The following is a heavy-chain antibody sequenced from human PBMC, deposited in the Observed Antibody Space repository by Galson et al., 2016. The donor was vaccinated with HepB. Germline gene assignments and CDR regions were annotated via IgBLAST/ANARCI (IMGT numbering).Heavy chain of an antibody. V-gene: IGHV1-46*01. CDR3: ARSYYMSTEGYRPFDS. CDR2: INPSGGST. J-gene: IGHJ4*02. Sequence: SVTVSCKASGYTFTRYYIHWVRQAPGQGLEWMGVINPSGGSTKDAQNFQGRVTITADESTNTASMELISLRSEDTAVYFCARSYYMSTEGYRPFDSWSQGTLVTVSS. D-gene: IGHD5-18*01. CDR1: GYTFTRYY.